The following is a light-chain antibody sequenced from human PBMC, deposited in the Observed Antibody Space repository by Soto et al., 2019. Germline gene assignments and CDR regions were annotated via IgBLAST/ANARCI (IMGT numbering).Light chain of an antibody. J-gene: IGLJ1*01. CDR3: SSYAGRYSFFYV. V-gene: IGLV2-11*01. CDR1: SSDVGTYNY. CDR2: DVS. Sequence: QSALAQPRSVSGSPGQSVAISCTGTSSDVGTYNYVSWYQQHPGKAPKLMIYDVSKRPSGVPDRFSGSKSGNTASLTISGLQAEDEADYYCSSYAGRYSFFYVFGTGTKLTVL.